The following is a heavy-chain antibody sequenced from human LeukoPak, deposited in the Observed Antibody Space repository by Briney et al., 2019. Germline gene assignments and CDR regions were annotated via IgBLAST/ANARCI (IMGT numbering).Heavy chain of an antibody. D-gene: IGHD3-3*01. V-gene: IGHV4-39*07. CDR1: GGSISSSSYY. CDR2: IYYSGST. CDR3: ARGGPTYYDFWSGSNWFDP. J-gene: IGHJ5*02. Sequence: SETLFLTCTVSGGSISSSSYYWGWIRQPPGKGLEWIGSIYYSGSTYYNPSLKSRVTISVDTSKNQFSLKLSSVTAADTAVYYCARGGPTYYDFWSGSNWFDPWGQGTLVTVSS.